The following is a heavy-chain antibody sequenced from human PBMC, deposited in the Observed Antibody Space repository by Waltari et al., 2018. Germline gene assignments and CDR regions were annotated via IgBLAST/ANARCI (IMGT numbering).Heavy chain of an antibody. J-gene: IGHJ3*02. CDR2: IYPGDSDT. Sequence: EVQLVQSGAEVKKPGESRKSSGKGSGYGFPSPGSGWVPQMPGKVPEWMGIIYPGDSDTRYSPSFQGQVTISADKSISTAYLQWSSLKASDTAMYYCARDAFDIWGQGTMVTVSS. V-gene: IGHV5-51*01. CDR3: ARDAFDI. CDR1: GYGFPSPG.